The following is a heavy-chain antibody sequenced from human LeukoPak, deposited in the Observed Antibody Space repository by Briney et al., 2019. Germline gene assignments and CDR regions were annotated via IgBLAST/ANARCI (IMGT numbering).Heavy chain of an antibody. D-gene: IGHD1-26*01. CDR3: ANGGIVGATTDWEYYFDY. Sequence: PGGSLRLSCAASGXTFSSYGMHWVRQAPGKGLEWVAVLSYDGSNKYYADSVKGRFTISRDNSKNTLYLQMNSLRAEDTAVYYCANGGIVGATTDWEYYFDYWGQGTLVTVSS. CDR2: LSYDGSNK. CDR1: GXTFSSYG. J-gene: IGHJ4*02. V-gene: IGHV3-30*18.